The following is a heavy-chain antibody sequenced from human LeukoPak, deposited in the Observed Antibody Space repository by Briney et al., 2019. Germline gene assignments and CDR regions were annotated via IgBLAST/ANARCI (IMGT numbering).Heavy chain of an antibody. Sequence: ASVKASCKASGYTFTSYYMHWVRQAPGQGLEWMGWISAYKGNTNYAQKLQGRVTMTTDTSTSTAYMELRSLRSDDTAVYYCARGFTIFGVVMNFDYWGQGTLVTVSP. CDR3: ARGFTIFGVVMNFDY. V-gene: IGHV1-18*04. CDR1: GYTFTSYY. J-gene: IGHJ4*02. CDR2: ISAYKGNT. D-gene: IGHD3-3*01.